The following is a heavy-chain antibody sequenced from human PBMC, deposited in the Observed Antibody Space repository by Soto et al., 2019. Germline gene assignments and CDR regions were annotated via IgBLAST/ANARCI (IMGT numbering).Heavy chain of an antibody. V-gene: IGHV4-39*01. CDR1: GGSISSSSYY. J-gene: IGHJ4*02. D-gene: IGHD2-15*01. CDR2: LYYSGST. Sequence: QLQLQESGPGLVKPSETLSLTCTVSGGSISSSSYYWGWIRQPPGKGLEWIGSLYYSGSTYYNPSLKSQVTISVDTAKNQFSLKPSSVTAADTAVYYCARHTPAISISDHWGQGTLVTVSS. CDR3: ARHTPAISISDH.